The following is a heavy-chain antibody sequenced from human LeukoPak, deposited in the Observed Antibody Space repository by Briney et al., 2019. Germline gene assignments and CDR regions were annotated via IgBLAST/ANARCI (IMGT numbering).Heavy chain of an antibody. J-gene: IGHJ4*02. CDR3: ARDGGHYFDSSGYYLSYYLDY. CDR1: RSNFAMYG. CDR2: ISAYNGLT. Sequence: ASVKVSCKTSRSNFAMYGFSWVRQAPGQGLEWMGKISAYNGLTTYAQKFQGRLTMTTDASTSTAYMELRSLSSDDTAIYFCARDGGHYFDSSGYYLSYYLDYWGQGTLVTVSS. D-gene: IGHD3-22*01. V-gene: IGHV1-18*01.